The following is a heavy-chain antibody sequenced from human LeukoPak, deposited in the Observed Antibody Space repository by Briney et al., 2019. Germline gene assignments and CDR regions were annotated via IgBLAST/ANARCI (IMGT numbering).Heavy chain of an antibody. J-gene: IGHJ5*02. V-gene: IGHV4-34*01. Sequence: SETLSLTCAVYGWSFNDYYWNWIRQPPGKGLEWIGEINARGDTNFNPSLKSRVTISVDTSKSQFSLRLTSMIAADTAVYYCARGQVPAARGYNWFNPWGQGTLVTVSS. CDR1: GWSFNDYY. D-gene: IGHD2-2*01. CDR3: ARGQVPAARGYNWFNP. CDR2: INARGDT.